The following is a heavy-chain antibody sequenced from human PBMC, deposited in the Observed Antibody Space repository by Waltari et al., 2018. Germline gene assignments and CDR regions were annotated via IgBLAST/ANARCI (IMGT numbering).Heavy chain of an antibody. V-gene: IGHV4-30-2*01. Sequence: QLQLQESGSGLVKPSQTLSLTCAVSGGSISSGGYYWSWIRQPPGKGLEWIGYIYHSGSTYYNPSLKSRATISVDRSKNQFSLKLSSVTAADTAVYYCASGSIATGGYYYYMDVWGKGTTVTVSS. D-gene: IGHD6-13*01. CDR1: GGSISSGGYY. CDR3: ASGSIATGGYYYYMDV. CDR2: IYHSGST. J-gene: IGHJ6*03.